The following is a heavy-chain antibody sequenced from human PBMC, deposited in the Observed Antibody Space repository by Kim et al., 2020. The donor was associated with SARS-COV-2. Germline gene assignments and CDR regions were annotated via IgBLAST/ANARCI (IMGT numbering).Heavy chain of an antibody. CDR3: AEGSRGYYDLLFD. CDR1: GFTFSSNG. V-gene: IGHV3-23*01. J-gene: IGHJ4*01. D-gene: IGHD3-3*01. CDR2: ISSSGSTK. Sequence: GGSLRLSCAASGFTFSSNGMSWVRQAPGKGLEWVSAISSSGSTKYDEDSVHGRSTISSDNSKNPLYQQKNILRAEDTAEYYAAEGSRGYYDLLFD.